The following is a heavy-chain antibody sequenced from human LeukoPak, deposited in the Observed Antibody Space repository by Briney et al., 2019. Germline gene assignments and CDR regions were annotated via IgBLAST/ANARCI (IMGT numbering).Heavy chain of an antibody. D-gene: IGHD2-2*01. CDR3: AKGLWDILVVPDAPLDY. CDR1: GFTFSSYA. CDR2: ISGSGGST. V-gene: IGHV3-23*01. J-gene: IGHJ4*02. Sequence: GGSLRLSCAASGFTFSSYAMSWVRQAPGKGLEWVSAISGSGGSTYYADSVKGRFTISRDNSKNTLYLQMNSLRAEDTAVYYCAKGLWDILVVPDAPLDYWGQGTLVTASS.